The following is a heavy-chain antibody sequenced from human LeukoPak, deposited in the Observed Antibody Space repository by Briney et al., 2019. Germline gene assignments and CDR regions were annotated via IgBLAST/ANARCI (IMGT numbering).Heavy chain of an antibody. CDR3: AELGITMIGGV. Sequence: GGSLRLSCTASGFTFGDYAMSWVRQAPGKGVEWVGFIRSKAYGGTTEYAASVKGRFTISRDDSKSIAYLQMNSLRAEDTAVYYCAELGITMIGGVWGKGTTVTISS. CDR1: GFTFGDYA. D-gene: IGHD3-10*02. V-gene: IGHV3-49*04. J-gene: IGHJ6*04. CDR2: IRSKAYGGTT.